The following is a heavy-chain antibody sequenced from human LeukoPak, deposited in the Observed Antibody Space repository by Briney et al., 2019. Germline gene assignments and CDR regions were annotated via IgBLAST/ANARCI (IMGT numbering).Heavy chain of an antibody. CDR2: ISGSGGST. CDR3: AKAPYFDWLLTASGYFDY. D-gene: IGHD3-9*01. CDR1: GYTFTGYY. Sequence: GASVKVSCKASGYTFTGYYMHWVRQAPGKGLEWVSAISGSGGSTYYADSVKGRFTISRDNSKNTLYLQMNSLRAEDTAVYYCAKAPYFDWLLTASGYFDYWGQGTLVTVSS. V-gene: IGHV3-23*01. J-gene: IGHJ4*02.